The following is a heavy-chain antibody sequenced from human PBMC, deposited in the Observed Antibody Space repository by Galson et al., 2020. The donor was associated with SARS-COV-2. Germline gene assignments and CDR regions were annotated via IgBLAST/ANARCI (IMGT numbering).Heavy chain of an antibody. V-gene: IGHV3-21*01. Sequence: GGSLRLSCAASGFTFSSYSMNWVRQAPGKGLEWVSSISSSSSYIYYADSVKGRFTISRDNAKNSLYLQMNSLRAEDTAVYYCASIAAADTLYCYYGMDVWGQGTTVTVSS. CDR2: ISSSSSYI. CDR1: GFTFSSYS. D-gene: IGHD6-13*01. CDR3: ASIAAADTLYCYYGMDV. J-gene: IGHJ6*02.